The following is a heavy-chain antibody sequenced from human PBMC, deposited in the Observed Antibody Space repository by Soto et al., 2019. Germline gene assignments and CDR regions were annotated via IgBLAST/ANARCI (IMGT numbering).Heavy chain of an antibody. D-gene: IGHD7-27*01. Sequence: EVNLVESGGGLVQPGGSLRLSCAASGFTFSNSDMHWVRQSAGKGLEWLSGIGTVGDAYYPPSVRGRFTISRENAKNSLYLQRHGLRAEDTAVYCCARGTGAQLMYFDLWGRGTLVTVSS. V-gene: IGHV3-13*01. CDR2: IGTVGDA. CDR1: GFTFSNSD. CDR3: ARGTGAQLMYFDL. J-gene: IGHJ2*01.